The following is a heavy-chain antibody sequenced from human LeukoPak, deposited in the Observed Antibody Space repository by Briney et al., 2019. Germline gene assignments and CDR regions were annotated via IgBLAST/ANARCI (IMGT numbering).Heavy chain of an antibody. Sequence: SETLSLTCTVSSGSFSSGGYYWSWIRQHPGKGLEWIGNIYHTGDTFYNPSLQSRFIISVDTSKNQFSLKVSSVTAADTAVYYCAREWSGYRFFDYWGQGTLVTVSS. D-gene: IGHD3-3*01. CDR3: AREWSGYRFFDY. CDR2: IYHTGDT. V-gene: IGHV4-31*03. CDR1: SGSFSSGGYY. J-gene: IGHJ4*02.